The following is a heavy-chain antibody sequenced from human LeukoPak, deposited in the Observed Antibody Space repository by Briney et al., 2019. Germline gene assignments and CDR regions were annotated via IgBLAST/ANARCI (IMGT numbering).Heavy chain of an antibody. V-gene: IGHV3-33*08. D-gene: IGHD6-13*01. J-gene: IGHJ4*02. CDR1: GFTFTSYG. CDR3: GRDYASSWTPLFNY. Sequence: GGSLRLSCAASGFTFTSYGMHWVRQAPGRGLEWVAALWSDGIKTSYADSVRGRFTISRDNSRHTLYLQMDSLRAEDTAVYYCGRDYASSWTPLFNYWGQGTLVTVSS. CDR2: LWSDGIKT.